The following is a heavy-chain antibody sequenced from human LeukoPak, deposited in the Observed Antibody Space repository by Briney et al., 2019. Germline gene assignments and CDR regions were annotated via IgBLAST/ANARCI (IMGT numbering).Heavy chain of an antibody. V-gene: IGHV4-39*01. Sequence: PSETLSLTCTVSGGSISSSSYYWGWIRQPPGKGVEWIGSIYYSGSTYYNPSLKSRVTISVATSKTQFSLKLSSVTAADTAVYYCARPGYSRDHDAFDIWGQGTMVTVSS. CDR1: GGSISSSSYY. CDR2: IYYSGST. CDR3: ARPGYSRDHDAFDI. J-gene: IGHJ3*02. D-gene: IGHD6-13*01.